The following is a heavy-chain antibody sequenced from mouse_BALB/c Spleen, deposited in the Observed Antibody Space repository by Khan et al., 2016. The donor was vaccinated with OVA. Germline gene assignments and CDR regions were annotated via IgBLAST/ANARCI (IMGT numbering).Heavy chain of an antibody. CDR3: TRGGFWGFAY. J-gene: IGHJ3*01. D-gene: IGHD4-1*01. Sequence: VQLQQSGAELVRPGTSVKVSCKASGYAFTNYLIEWVKQRPGQGLEWIGVINPGSGGTNYNEKFKGKATLTADKSSSTAYMKLSSLTSDVSAVYFCTRGGFWGFAYWGQGTLVTVSA. CDR1: GYAFTNYL. CDR2: INPGSGGT. V-gene: IGHV1-54*01.